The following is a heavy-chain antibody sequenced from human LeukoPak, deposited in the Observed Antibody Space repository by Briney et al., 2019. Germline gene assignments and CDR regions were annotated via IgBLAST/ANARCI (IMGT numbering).Heavy chain of an antibody. V-gene: IGHV4-59*01. CDR1: GGSISSYY. J-gene: IGHJ6*02. CDR2: IYYSGST. CDR3: ARDRQQLVTDSYYYYGMDV. D-gene: IGHD6-6*01. Sequence: PSETLSLTCTVSGGSISSYYWSWIRKPPGKGLEWIGYIYYSGSTNYNPSLKSRVTISVDTSKNQFSLKLSSVTAADTAVYYCARDRQQLVTDSYYYYGMDVWGQGTTVTVSS.